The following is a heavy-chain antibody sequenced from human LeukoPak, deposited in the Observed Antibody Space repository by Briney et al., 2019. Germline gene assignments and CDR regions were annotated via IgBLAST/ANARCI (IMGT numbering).Heavy chain of an antibody. D-gene: IGHD2-21*01. CDR2: INGDGSTT. Sequence: GGSLRLSCAASGFTFSASWMHWVRHAPGKGLVWVSRINGDGSTTDYADSVKGRFTISRDNAKNTLYLQMNSLSAEDTAVYECARSGGGYWDSGGRGTRVTVS. CDR3: ARSGGGYWDS. CDR1: GFTFSASW. V-gene: IGHV3-74*01. J-gene: IGHJ4*02.